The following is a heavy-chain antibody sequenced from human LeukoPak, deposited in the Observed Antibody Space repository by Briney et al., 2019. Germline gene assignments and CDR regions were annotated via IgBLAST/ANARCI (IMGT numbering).Heavy chain of an antibody. CDR2: INHSGST. CDR1: GGSFSGYY. J-gene: IGHJ5*02. V-gene: IGHV4-34*01. D-gene: IGHD3-10*01. CDR3: ARGGGGYYGSGSYNWFDP. Sequence: SETLSLTCAVYGGSFSGYYWSWIRQPPGKGLEWIGEINHSGSTNYNPSLKSRVTISVDTSRNQFSLKLSSVTAADTAVYYCARGGGGYYGSGSYNWFDPWGQGTLVTVSS.